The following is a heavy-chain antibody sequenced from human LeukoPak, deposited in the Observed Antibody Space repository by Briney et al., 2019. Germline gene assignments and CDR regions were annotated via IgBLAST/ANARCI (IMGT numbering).Heavy chain of an antibody. D-gene: IGHD3-3*02. J-gene: IGHJ4*02. CDR2: INPNSGGT. Sequence: VASVKVSCKTSGYTFSDFYMHWVRQAPGQGLEWMGWINPNSGGTNYAQKFQGRVTMTRDTSISTAYMELSRLRSDDTAVYYCARELVSPTESTVWGQGTLVTVSS. CDR1: GYTFSDFY. V-gene: IGHV1-2*02. CDR3: ARELVSPTESTV.